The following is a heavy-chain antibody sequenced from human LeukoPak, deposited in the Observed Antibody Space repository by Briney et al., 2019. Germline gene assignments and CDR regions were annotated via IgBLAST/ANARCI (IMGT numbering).Heavy chain of an antibody. Sequence: PGGSVRLSCEASGFIFSSFGMHWVRQAPGKGLEWVAVILYDGSNKYYADSVKGRFTISRDNSKNTLYLQMNSLRAEDTAVYYCARPTYGDQYYYGMDVWGQGTTVTVSS. CDR1: GFIFSSFG. D-gene: IGHD4-17*01. CDR2: ILYDGSNK. J-gene: IGHJ6*02. CDR3: ARPTYGDQYYYGMDV. V-gene: IGHV3-33*08.